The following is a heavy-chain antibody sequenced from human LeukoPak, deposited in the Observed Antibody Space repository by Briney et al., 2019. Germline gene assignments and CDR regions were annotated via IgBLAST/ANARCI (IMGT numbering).Heavy chain of an antibody. Sequence: SETLSLTCTVSGGSISSSSYYWGWIRQPPGKGLEWIGSIYYSGSTYYNPSLKSRVTISVDTSKNQFSLKLSSVTAADTAVYYCARVGLKGYYTAMATGYFDYWGQGTLVTVSS. CDR3: ARVGLKGYYTAMATGYFDY. V-gene: IGHV4-39*07. CDR2: IYYSGST. D-gene: IGHD5-18*01. J-gene: IGHJ4*02. CDR1: GGSISSSSYY.